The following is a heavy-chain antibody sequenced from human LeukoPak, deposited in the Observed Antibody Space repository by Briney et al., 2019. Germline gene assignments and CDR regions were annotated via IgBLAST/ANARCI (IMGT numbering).Heavy chain of an antibody. CDR3: ARAVDGSYFAY. J-gene: IGHJ4*02. CDR2: INPNSGGT. CDR1: GYTFTVYY. V-gene: IGHV1-2*06. Sequence: GASVKVSCXASGYTFTVYYMHWVRQAPGQGLEWMARINPNSGGTNYAQKFQGRVTMTRDTSTSTAYMELSRLRSDDTAVYYCARAVDGSYFAYWGQGTLVTVSS. D-gene: IGHD1-26*01.